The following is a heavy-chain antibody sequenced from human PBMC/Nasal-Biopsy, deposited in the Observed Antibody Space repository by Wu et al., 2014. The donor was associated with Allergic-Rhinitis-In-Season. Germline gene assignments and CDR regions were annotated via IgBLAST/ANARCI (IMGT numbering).Heavy chain of an antibody. Sequence: EWIGYIYYSGSTNYNPSLKSRVTISVDTSKNQFSLKLSSVTAADTAVYYXARSGNFDYWARESWSPSPQ. D-gene: IGHD3-3*01. V-gene: IGHV4-59*08. J-gene: IGHJ4*02. CDR2: IYYSGST. CDR3: ARSGNFDY.